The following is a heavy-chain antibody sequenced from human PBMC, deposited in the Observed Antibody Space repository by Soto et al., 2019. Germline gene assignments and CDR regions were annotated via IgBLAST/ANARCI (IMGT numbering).Heavy chain of an antibody. Sequence: SETLSLTCTVSGGSISSGGFYWSWIRRQPGKGLDCIGYIYYSGSTYYNPSLKSRVTISVDTSKNHFSLKLSSVTAADTAVYYFARAASGYYDSSGHYNCFDPWGQGTLVTVSS. V-gene: IGHV4-31*03. J-gene: IGHJ5*02. CDR3: ARAASGYYDSSGHYNCFDP. CDR2: IYYSGST. D-gene: IGHD3-22*01. CDR1: GGSISSGGFY.